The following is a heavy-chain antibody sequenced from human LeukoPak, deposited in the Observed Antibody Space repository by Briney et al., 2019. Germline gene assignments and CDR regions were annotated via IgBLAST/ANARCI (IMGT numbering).Heavy chain of an antibody. CDR3: ASLSSKYCSGGSCYSGY. V-gene: IGHV1-69*04. CDR2: IIPILGIA. D-gene: IGHD2-15*01. J-gene: IGHJ4*02. CDR1: GGTFSSYA. Sequence: SVKVSCKASGGTFSSYAISWVRQAPGQGLEWMGRIIPILGIANYAQKFQGRVTITAGKSTSTAYMELSSLRSEDTAVYYCASLSSKYCSGGSCYSGYWGQGTLVTVSS.